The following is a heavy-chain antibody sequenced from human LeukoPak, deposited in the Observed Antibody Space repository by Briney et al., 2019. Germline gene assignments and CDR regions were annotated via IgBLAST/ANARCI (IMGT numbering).Heavy chain of an antibody. CDR1: GGSISSGGYY. V-gene: IGHV4-30-2*01. CDR3: ARDYYGAVDY. D-gene: IGHD4-17*01. J-gene: IGHJ4*02. Sequence: SETLSLTCTVSGGSISSGGYYWSWIRQPPGKGLEWIGYIYHSGSTYYNPSLKSRVTISVDRSKNQFSLKLSSVTAADTAVYYCARDYYGAVDYWGQGTLVTVSS. CDR2: IYHSGST.